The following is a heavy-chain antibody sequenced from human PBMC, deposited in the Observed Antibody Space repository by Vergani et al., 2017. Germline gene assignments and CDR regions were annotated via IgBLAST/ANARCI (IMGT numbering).Heavy chain of an antibody. J-gene: IGHJ6*02. V-gene: IGHV3-21*01. D-gene: IGHD6-19*01. CDR1: GFTFSSYA. CDR2: ISSSSSYI. CDR3: ARMGWYRYYYYGMDG. Sequence: EVQVLESGGGLVQPGGSLRLSCAASGFTFSSYAMSWVCQAPGKGLEWVSSISSSSSYIYYTDSVKGQFTISRDNAKNSLYLQRNSRRAEDTAVYSCARMGWYRYYYYGMDGWGQGTTVTVSS.